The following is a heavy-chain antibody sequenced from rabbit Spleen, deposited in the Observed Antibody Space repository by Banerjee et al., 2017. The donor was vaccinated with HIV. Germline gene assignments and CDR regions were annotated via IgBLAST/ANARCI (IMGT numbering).Heavy chain of an antibody. CDR2: IGAGSSGST. D-gene: IGHD4-1*01. V-gene: IGHV1S40*01. CDR1: GFSFNSGYD. Sequence: ESGGGLVKPGASLTLTCKASGFSFNSGYDMCWVRQAPGKGLEWIACIGAGSSGSTYSATWAKGRFTISKTSSTTVTLQVTSLTAADTATYFCARDLTDVIGWNFGWWGQGTLVTVS. CDR3: ARDLTDVIGWNFGW. J-gene: IGHJ6*01.